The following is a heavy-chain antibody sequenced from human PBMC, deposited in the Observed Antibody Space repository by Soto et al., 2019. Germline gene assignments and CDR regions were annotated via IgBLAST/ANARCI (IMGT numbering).Heavy chain of an antibody. CDR3: ARAFLAGTGGDV. CDR2: ISNDGSNQ. J-gene: IGHJ4*02. V-gene: IGHV3-30-3*01. CDR1: GFAFSSYA. D-gene: IGHD6-19*01. Sequence: QVQVVESGGGVVQPGRSLRLSCAASGFAFSSYAMQWVRQAPGKGLEWVGVISNDGSNQYYADSVQGRFTISRDNSKNTLSLQMNSLRDEDTAIYYCARAFLAGTGGDVWGQGTLVIVSS.